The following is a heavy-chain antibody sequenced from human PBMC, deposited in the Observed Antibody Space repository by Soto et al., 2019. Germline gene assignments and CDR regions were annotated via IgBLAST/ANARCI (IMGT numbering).Heavy chain of an antibody. Sequence: ASVKVSCKASGYTFTGYYMHWVRQAPGQGLEWMGWINPNSGGTNYAQKFQGRVTMARDTSISTAYMELSRLRSDDTAVYYCARTAHPVVVVAATNWFDPWGQGTLVTVSS. V-gene: IGHV1-2*02. CDR1: GYTFTGYY. CDR3: ARTAHPVVVVAATNWFDP. J-gene: IGHJ5*02. D-gene: IGHD2-15*01. CDR2: INPNSGGT.